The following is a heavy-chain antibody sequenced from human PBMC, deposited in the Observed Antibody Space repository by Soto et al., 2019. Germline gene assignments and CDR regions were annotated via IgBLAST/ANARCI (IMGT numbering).Heavy chain of an antibody. CDR1: GFTFGSYG. CDR2: ISYDGNNK. D-gene: IGHD1-1*01. Sequence: SLRLSCAASGFTFGSYGMHWVRQAPGKGLEWVAVISYDGNNKYYADSVKGRLTISRDNSKNMVSLQMNSLRAEDTAVYYCAKERTRQFDYWGQGIPVTVSS. V-gene: IGHV3-30*18. J-gene: IGHJ4*02. CDR3: AKERTRQFDY.